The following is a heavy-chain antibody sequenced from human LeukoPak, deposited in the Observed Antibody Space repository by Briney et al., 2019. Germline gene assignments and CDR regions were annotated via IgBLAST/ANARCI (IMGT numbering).Heavy chain of an antibody. CDR3: AREAAAGTFYFDY. J-gene: IGHJ4*02. CDR1: GDSISNYY. CDR2: IYTSGSA. Sequence: SETLSLTCNVSGDSISNYYWSWIRQPAGKGLEWIGRIYTSGSANYNPSLKSRVTMSVDTSKNQFSLKLTSVTAADTAVYYCAREAAAGTFYFDYWGQGTLVTVSS. D-gene: IGHD6-13*01. V-gene: IGHV4-4*07.